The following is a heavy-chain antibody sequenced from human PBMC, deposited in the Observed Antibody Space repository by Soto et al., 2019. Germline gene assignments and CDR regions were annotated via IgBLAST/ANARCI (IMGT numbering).Heavy chain of an antibody. D-gene: IGHD6-13*01. J-gene: IGHJ2*01. CDR3: ARDRGEYTSSWFWYFSH. Sequence: SSETLSLTCSVSGASISSFNWNWVRQPAGKGPEWVGRLNIAGTINYNPSLKSRITMSMDTSKNQTSLHLRSVTAADTAIYYCARDRGEYTSSWFWYFSHWGHGTLVTVSS. V-gene: IGHV4-4*07. CDR1: GASISSFN. CDR2: LNIAGTI.